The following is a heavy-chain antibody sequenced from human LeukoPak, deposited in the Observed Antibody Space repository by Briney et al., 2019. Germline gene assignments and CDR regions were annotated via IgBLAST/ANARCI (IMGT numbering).Heavy chain of an antibody. CDR3: ARTYDSSGSEYFQH. V-gene: IGHV1-69*13. Sequence: SVKVSCEASGGTFSSYAISWVRQAPGQGLEWMGGIIPIFGTANYAQKFQGGVTITADESTSTAYMELSSLRSEDTAVYYCARTYDSSGSEYFQHWGQGTLVTVSS. J-gene: IGHJ1*01. D-gene: IGHD3-22*01. CDR1: GGTFSSYA. CDR2: IIPIFGTA.